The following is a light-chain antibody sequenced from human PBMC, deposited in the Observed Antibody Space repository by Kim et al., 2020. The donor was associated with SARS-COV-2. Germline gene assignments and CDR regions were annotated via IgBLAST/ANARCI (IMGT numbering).Light chain of an antibody. CDR3: QVWDSSSDHWV. CDR2: YDS. V-gene: IGLV3-21*04. CDR1: NIGSKS. Sequence: APGKTASISWGGNNIGSKSVHWYQQKPGQAPVLVIYYDSDRPSGIPERFSGSNSGNTATLTISRVEAGDEADYYCQVWDSSSDHWVFGGGTQLTVL. J-gene: IGLJ3*02.